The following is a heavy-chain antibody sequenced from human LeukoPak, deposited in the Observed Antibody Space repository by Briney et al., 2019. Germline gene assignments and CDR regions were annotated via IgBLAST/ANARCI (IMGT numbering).Heavy chain of an antibody. CDR3: ARVGTYDTPDSHYCYMDV. Sequence: GGSLRLSCAASGFTFSSYSMLWVRQAPGKGLEWVAYISSSSSTIYYADSVKGRFTISRDNAKNSLYLQLNSLRAEDTAVYYCARVGTYDTPDSHYCYMDVWGKGTTVTVSS. J-gene: IGHJ6*03. V-gene: IGHV3-48*04. CDR1: GFTFSSYS. CDR2: ISSSSSTI. D-gene: IGHD3-16*01.